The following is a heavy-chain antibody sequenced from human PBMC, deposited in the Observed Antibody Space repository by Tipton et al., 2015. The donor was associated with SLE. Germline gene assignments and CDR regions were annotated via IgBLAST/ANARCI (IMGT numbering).Heavy chain of an antibody. D-gene: IGHD3-10*01. J-gene: IGHJ3*02. CDR3: TRVEMNYYGSGGAFDI. CDR2: IRSKDYGGTP. V-gene: IGHV3-49*04. CDR1: GFTFGDYA. Sequence: SLRLSCLGSGFTFGDYAMSWVRQAPGKGLEWVGFIRSKDYGGTPEYAASVKGRFTISRDDSKNTLYLQMNSLRAEDTAVYFCTRVEMNYYGSGGAFDIWGQGTTVTVSS.